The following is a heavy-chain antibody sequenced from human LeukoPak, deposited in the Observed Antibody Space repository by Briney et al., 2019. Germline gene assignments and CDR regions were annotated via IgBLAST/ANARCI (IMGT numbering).Heavy chain of an antibody. CDR3: ARDRDILTGYHFYYYMDV. CDR1: GYTFDNYG. D-gene: IGHD3-9*01. CDR2: ISVYNGNT. V-gene: IGHV1-18*01. Sequence: WASVKVSCKTSGYTFDNYGISWVRQAPGQGLEWMGWISVYNGNTNYAQKLQGRVTMTTDTSTSTAYMELRSLRSDDTAVYYCARDRDILTGYHFYYYMDVWGKGTTVTISS. J-gene: IGHJ6*03.